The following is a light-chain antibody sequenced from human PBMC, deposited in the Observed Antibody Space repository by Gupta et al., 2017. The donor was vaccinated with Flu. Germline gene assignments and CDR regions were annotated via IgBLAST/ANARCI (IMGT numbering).Light chain of an antibody. CDR1: QSISSW. CDR2: KAS. CDR3: QQYSDYPLT. Sequence: DIQMTQSPSTLSASMGDTVIITCRASQSISSWLAWYQQKPGKAPKVLIFKASSLESGVPSRFSGSGSGTEFTLTISSLQPDDFATYYCQQYSDYPLTFGGGTKLEIK. V-gene: IGKV1-5*03. J-gene: IGKJ4*01.